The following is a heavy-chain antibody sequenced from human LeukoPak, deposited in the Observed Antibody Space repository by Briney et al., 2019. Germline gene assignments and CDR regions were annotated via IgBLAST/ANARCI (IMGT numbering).Heavy chain of an antibody. V-gene: IGHV3-53*01. J-gene: IGHJ2*01. D-gene: IGHD3-3*01. CDR3: AKDAIFGVVYPWYFDL. CDR2: IYSGGST. Sequence: PGGSLRLSCAASGFTVSSNYMSWVRQAPGKGLEWVSVIYSGGSTYYADSVKGRFTISRDNSKNTLYLQMNSLRAEDTAVYYCAKDAIFGVVYPWYFDLWGRGTLVTVSS. CDR1: GFTVSSNY.